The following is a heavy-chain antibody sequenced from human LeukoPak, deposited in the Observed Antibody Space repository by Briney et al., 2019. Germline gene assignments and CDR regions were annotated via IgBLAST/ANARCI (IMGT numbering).Heavy chain of an antibody. CDR3: AEDIRASIAVAGPFDY. CDR1: GFTFDDYA. CDR2: ISWNSGSI. Sequence: GRSLRLSCAASGFTFDDYAMHWVRQAPEKGLEWVSGISWNSGSIGYADSVKGRFTISRDNAKNSLYLQMNSLRAEDMALYYCAEDIRASIAVAGPFDYWGRGTLVTVSS. D-gene: IGHD6-19*01. V-gene: IGHV3-9*03. J-gene: IGHJ4*02.